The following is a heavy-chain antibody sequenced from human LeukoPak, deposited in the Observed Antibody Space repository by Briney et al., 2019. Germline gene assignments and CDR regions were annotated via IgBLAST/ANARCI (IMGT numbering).Heavy chain of an antibody. CDR2: IHPKSGGT. V-gene: IGHV1-2*02. CDR3: AREGIELDYYDAFDY. CDR1: GYNFGDYY. D-gene: IGHD3-3*01. J-gene: IGHJ4*02. Sequence: ASVKVSCKASGYNFGDYYMHWVRQAPGQGLEWMGWIHPKSGGTRCVQEFQDRVSMTRDTSISTLYMELNSLRSDDTAVYYCAREGIELDYYDAFDYWGQGALVTVSS.